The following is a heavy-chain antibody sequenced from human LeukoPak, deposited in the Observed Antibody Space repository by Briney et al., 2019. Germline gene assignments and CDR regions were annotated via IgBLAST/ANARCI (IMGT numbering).Heavy chain of an antibody. CDR2: ISANNDDT. D-gene: IGHD3-22*01. Sequence: ASVKVSCKASGYTFINFGISWVRQAPGQGLEWMGWISANNDDTNYAQKVQGRVTMTTDTSTNTVYMELRSLRSDDTAVYYCAGDSPTVGSGYPSRKINFPYYFDYWGQGTLVTVSS. J-gene: IGHJ4*02. CDR1: GYTFINFG. CDR3: AGDSPTVGSGYPSRKINFPYYFDY. V-gene: IGHV1-18*01.